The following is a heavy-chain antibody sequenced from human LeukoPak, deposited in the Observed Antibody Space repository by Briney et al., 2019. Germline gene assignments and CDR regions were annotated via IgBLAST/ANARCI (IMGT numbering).Heavy chain of an antibody. Sequence: GASVKVSCKASGGTFSSYAISWVRQAPGQGLEWMGGIIPIFSRAYYAQNFQGRVTITADKSTSTAYMELSSLGSEDTAIYYCPKGRGRLNVNRGVYNYHYYMEVWGTGTTVIVS. CDR1: GGTFSSYA. J-gene: IGHJ6*03. D-gene: IGHD3-10*01. V-gene: IGHV1-69*06. CDR3: PKGRGRLNVNRGVYNYHYYMEV. CDR2: IIPIFSRA.